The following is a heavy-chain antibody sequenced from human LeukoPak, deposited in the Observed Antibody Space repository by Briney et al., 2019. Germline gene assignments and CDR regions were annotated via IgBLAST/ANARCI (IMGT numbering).Heavy chain of an antibody. J-gene: IGHJ6*03. V-gene: IGHV3-23*01. CDR1: GFTFSSYA. D-gene: IGHD4-23*01. CDR3: AKGAVVSNYYYYYMDV. Sequence: GGSLRLSSAASGFTFSSYAMSWVRQAPGKGLEWVSAISGSGGSTYYADSVKGRFTISRDNSKNTLYLQMNSLRAEDTAVYYCAKGAVVSNYYYYYMDVWGKGTTVTVSS. CDR2: ISGSGGST.